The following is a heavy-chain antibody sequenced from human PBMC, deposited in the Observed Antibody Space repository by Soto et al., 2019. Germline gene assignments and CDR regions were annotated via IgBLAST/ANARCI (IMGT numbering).Heavy chain of an antibody. Sequence: SETLSLTCTVSGGSISSSSYYWGWIRQPPGKGLEWIGSIYYSGSTYYNPSLKSRVTISVDTSKNQFSLKLSSVTAADTAVYYCARLLPPITIFFEPDAFDIWGQGTMVTVSS. CDR3: ARLLPPITIFFEPDAFDI. CDR2: IYYSGST. CDR1: GGSISSSSYY. J-gene: IGHJ3*02. D-gene: IGHD3-9*01. V-gene: IGHV4-39*01.